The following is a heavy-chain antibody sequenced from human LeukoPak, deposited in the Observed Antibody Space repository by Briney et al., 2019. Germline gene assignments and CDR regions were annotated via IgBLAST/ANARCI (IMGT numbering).Heavy chain of an antibody. J-gene: IGHJ6*03. Sequence: GGSLRLSCAASGSTFRSYTMNWVRQAPGKGLEWVSSISSSSTYKYYTDSLKGRFTISRDNAKNSLYLQMNSLRAEDTAVYYCARDHLITIFGVVGFSYMDVWGKGTTVTVSS. CDR3: ARDHLITIFGVVGFSYMDV. D-gene: IGHD3-3*01. V-gene: IGHV3-21*01. CDR2: ISSSSTYK. CDR1: GSTFRSYT.